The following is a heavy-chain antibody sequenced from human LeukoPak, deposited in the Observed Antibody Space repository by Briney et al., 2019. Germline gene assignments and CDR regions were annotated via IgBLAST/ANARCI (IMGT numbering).Heavy chain of an antibody. D-gene: IGHD2-2*02. CDR3: ARWPKYCSSTSCYKMSGQHDAFDI. V-gene: IGHV4-34*01. Sequence: SETLSLTCAVYGGSFSGYYWSWIRQPPGKGLEWIGEINHSGSTNYNPSLESRVTISVDTSKNQFSLKLSSVTAADTAVYYCARWPKYCSSTSCYKMSGQHDAFDIWGQGTMVTVSS. CDR2: INHSGST. J-gene: IGHJ3*02. CDR1: GGSFSGYY.